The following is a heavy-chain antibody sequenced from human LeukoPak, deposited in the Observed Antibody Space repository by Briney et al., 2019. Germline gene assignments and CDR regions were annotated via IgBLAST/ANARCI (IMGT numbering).Heavy chain of an antibody. CDR3: VRSKSGTYGWFDP. V-gene: IGHV4-59*01. CDR2: IYYTGST. Sequence: SETLSLTCTVSGGSISGYYWSWIRQPPGKGLEWIGYIYYTGSTNYNPSLKSRVIISVDTSKNQFSLKVSSVSAADTAVYYCVRSKSGTYGWFDPWGQGTLVTVSS. J-gene: IGHJ5*02. D-gene: IGHD4-17*01. CDR1: GGSISGYY.